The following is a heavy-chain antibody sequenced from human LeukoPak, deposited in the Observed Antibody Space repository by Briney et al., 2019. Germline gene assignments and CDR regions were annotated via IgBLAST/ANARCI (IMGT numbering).Heavy chain of an antibody. D-gene: IGHD2-8*01. CDR2: IRSSSSYI. Sequence: GGSLRLSCAASGFTFSSYSMNWVRQAPGKGLEWVSSIRSSSSYIYYAGSVKGRFTISRDNAKNSLYLQMNSLRAEDTAVYYCARTAHAGPVWSYFDYWGQGTLVTVSS. J-gene: IGHJ4*02. V-gene: IGHV3-21*01. CDR3: ARTAHAGPVWSYFDY. CDR1: GFTFSSYS.